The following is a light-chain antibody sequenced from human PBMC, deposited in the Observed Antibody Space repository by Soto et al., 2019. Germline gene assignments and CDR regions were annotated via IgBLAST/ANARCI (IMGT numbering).Light chain of an antibody. V-gene: IGLV2-8*01. CDR2: EVT. CDR3: SSFAGGGNPVL. Sequence: ALTQPPSASGSLGRSVTISCTGTSSDVGGYNYVSWHQQHPGKAPKLMIYEVTKRPSGVPDRFSGSKSGNTASLTVSGLQAEDEADYYCSSFAGGGNPVLFGGGTKLTVL. J-gene: IGLJ2*01. CDR1: SSDVGGYNY.